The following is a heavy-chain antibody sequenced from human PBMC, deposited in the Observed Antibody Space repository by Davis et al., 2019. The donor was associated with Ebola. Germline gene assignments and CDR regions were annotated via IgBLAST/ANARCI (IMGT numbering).Heavy chain of an antibody. Sequence: GESLKISCAASGFTFTKFWMSWVRQAPGRGLEWVANIKEDGSVRHSLDSVRGRFTFSRDNAKNTLHLQMNSLRAEDTAVYYCARDTGTYSNYVAYWGQGTPVTVSP. CDR1: GFTFTKFW. D-gene: IGHD4-17*01. CDR3: ARDTGTYSNYVAY. J-gene: IGHJ4*02. V-gene: IGHV3-7*03. CDR2: IKEDGSVR.